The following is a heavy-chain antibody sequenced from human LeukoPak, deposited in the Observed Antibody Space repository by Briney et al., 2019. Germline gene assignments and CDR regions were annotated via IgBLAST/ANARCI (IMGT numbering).Heavy chain of an antibody. D-gene: IGHD3-10*01. CDR2: MNPNSGNT. V-gene: IGHV1-8*03. CDR1: GYTFTSYD. Sequence: ASVKVSCKASGYTFTSYDINWVRQATGQGFEWMRWMNPNSGNTGYAQKFQGRVTITRNTSISTAYMELSSLRSEDTAVYYCARGNYGSGSYYNVRPLDYWGQGTLVTVSS. J-gene: IGHJ4*02. CDR3: ARGNYGSGSYYNVRPLDY.